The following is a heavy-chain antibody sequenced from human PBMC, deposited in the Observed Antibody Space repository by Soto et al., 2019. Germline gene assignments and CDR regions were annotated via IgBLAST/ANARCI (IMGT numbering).Heavy chain of an antibody. D-gene: IGHD2-8*01. V-gene: IGHV3-30*18. Sequence: GGSLRLSCAASGFTFSSYGMHWVRQAPGKGLEWVAVISYDGSNKYYADSVKGRFTISRDNSKNTLYLQMNSLRAEDTAVYYCAKDGGYCTNGVCYKTYGMDVWGQGTTVTVYS. CDR1: GFTFSSYG. CDR3: AKDGGYCTNGVCYKTYGMDV. J-gene: IGHJ6*02. CDR2: ISYDGSNK.